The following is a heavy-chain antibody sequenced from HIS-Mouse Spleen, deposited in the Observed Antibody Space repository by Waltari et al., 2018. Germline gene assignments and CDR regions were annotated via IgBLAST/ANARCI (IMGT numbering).Heavy chain of an antibody. Sequence: QLQLQESGPGLVKPSETLSLTCTVSGGSISSSSSYWAGIRQPPGKGLEWIGSIYYSGSTYYNPSLKSRVTISVDTSKNQFSLKLSSVTAADTAVYYCAREIPYSSSWYDWYFDLWGRGTLVTVSS. CDR1: GGSISSSSSY. V-gene: IGHV4-39*07. CDR2: IYYSGST. D-gene: IGHD6-13*01. CDR3: AREIPYSSSWYDWYFDL. J-gene: IGHJ2*01.